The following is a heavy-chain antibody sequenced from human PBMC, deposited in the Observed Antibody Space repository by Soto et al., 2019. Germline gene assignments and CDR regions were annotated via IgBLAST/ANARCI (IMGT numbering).Heavy chain of an antibody. CDR1: GFTFSNAW. D-gene: IGHD3-9*01. V-gene: IGHV3-15*01. J-gene: IGHJ3*02. CDR2: IKSKTDGGTT. Sequence: GGSLRLSCAASGFTFSNAWMSWVRQAPGKGLEWVGRIKSKTDGGTTDYAAPVKGRFTISRDDSKNTLYLQMNSLKTEDTAVYYCTTRYYDILTGYPARDAFDIWGQGTMVTVSS. CDR3: TTRYYDILTGYPARDAFDI.